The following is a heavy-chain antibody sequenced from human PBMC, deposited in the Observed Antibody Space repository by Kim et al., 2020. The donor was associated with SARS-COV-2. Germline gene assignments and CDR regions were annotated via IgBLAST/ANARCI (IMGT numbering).Heavy chain of an antibody. Sequence: SETLSLTCAVYGGSFSGYYWSWIRQPPGKGLEWIGEINHSGSTNYNPSLKSRVTISVDTSKNQFSLKLSSVTAADTAVYYCARRAAEQRAGGFRFDYCG. CDR1: GGSFSGYY. CDR3: ARRAAEQRAGGFRFDY. J-gene: IGHJ4*01. CDR2: INHSGST. D-gene: IGHD6-25*01. V-gene: IGHV4-34*01.